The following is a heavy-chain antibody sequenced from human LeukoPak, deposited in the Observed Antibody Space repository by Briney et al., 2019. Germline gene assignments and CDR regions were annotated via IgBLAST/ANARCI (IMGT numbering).Heavy chain of an antibody. CDR2: ISSSSSYI. CDR3: ARANTSGNYYYVP. D-gene: IGHD3-22*01. V-gene: IGHV3-21*01. J-gene: IGHJ4*02. CDR1: GFTLSPYS. Sequence: GGPSPPSCAASGFTLSPYSMNWVRQAPGKGLEWVSSISSSSSYIYYADAVKGRFTISRDNAKKSLYLQMNSLRVEDTAVYYCARANTSGNYYYVPWGQGTLVTVSS.